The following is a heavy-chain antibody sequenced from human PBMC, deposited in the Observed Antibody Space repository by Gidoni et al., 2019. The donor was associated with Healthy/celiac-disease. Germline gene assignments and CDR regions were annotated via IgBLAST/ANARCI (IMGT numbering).Heavy chain of an antibody. CDR2: ISGSGGST. CDR3: AKDPHSSSWYDYYYYYGMDV. Sequence: EVQLLESGGGLVQHGGSLRLSCAASGFTFSSYAMSWVRQAPGKGLEWVSAISGSGGSTYYADSVTGRFTISRDNSKNTLYLQMNSLRAEDTAVYYCAKDPHSSSWYDYYYYYGMDVWGQGTTVTVSS. J-gene: IGHJ6*02. CDR1: GFTFSSYA. V-gene: IGHV3-23*01. D-gene: IGHD6-13*01.